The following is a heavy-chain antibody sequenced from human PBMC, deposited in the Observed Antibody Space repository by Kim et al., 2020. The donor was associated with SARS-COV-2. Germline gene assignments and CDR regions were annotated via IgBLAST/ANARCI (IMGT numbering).Heavy chain of an antibody. V-gene: IGHV1-69*13. Sequence: SVKVSCKASGGTFSSYAISWVRQAPGQGLEWMGGIIPIFGTANYAQKFQGRVTITADESTSTAYMELSSLRSEDTAVYYCARASAGYCSGGSCYSGLDYWGQGTLVTVAS. D-gene: IGHD2-15*01. CDR1: GGTFSSYA. CDR2: IIPIFGTA. CDR3: ARASAGYCSGGSCYSGLDY. J-gene: IGHJ4*02.